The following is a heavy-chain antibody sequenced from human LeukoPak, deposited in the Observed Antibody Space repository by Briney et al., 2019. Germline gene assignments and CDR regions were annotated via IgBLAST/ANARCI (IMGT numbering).Heavy chain of an antibody. CDR3: ARGPSHGAFDI. CDR2: INPNNGDT. V-gene: IGHV1-2*02. CDR1: GYTFSTYW. Sequence: GASVNVSCKSSGYTFSTYWLHWLRQAPGQGLEWMGWINPNNGDTYSAQIFQGRVTMTRDTSISTAYMELSRLESDDTAVYYCARGPSHGAFDIWGQGTMVTVSS. J-gene: IGHJ3*02.